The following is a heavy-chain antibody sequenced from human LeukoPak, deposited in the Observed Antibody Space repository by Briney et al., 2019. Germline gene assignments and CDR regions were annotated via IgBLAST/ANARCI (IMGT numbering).Heavy chain of an antibody. CDR2: VYYTGTT. D-gene: IGHD3-10*01. J-gene: IGHJ4*02. V-gene: IGHV4-59*01. CDR1: GGSINNYY. CDR3: ARYNNLPRGFTAVDF. Sequence: SETLSLTCSVSGGSINNYYGTWIRQAPGKGLEWIGNVYYTGTTNYNPSLKRRVTISVDRSKNQFSLKLSSVTAADTAVYYCARYNNLPRGFTAVDFWGQGTLVTVSS.